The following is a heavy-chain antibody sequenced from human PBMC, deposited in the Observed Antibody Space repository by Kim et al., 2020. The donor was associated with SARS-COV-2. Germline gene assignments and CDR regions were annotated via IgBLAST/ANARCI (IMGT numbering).Heavy chain of an antibody. CDR2: IKSKTDGGTT. Sequence: GGSLRLSCAASGFTFSNAWMSWVRQAPGKGLEWVGRIKSKTDGGTTDYAAPVKGRFTISRDDSKNTLYLQMNSLKTEDTAVYYCTTDFVGWSVGWFDPWGQGTLVTVSS. CDR1: GFTFSNAW. CDR3: TTDFVGWSVGWFDP. D-gene: IGHD6-19*01. J-gene: IGHJ5*02. V-gene: IGHV3-15*01.